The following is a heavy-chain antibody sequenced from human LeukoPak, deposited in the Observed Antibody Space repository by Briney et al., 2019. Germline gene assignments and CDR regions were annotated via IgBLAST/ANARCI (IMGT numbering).Heavy chain of an antibody. CDR3: ARARYCSGTSCYFDY. CDR2: INQGGSDK. Sequence: PGGSLRLSCAASGFTFSGHWMSWVRQAPGKGLEWVANINQGGSDKYYVDSVKGRFTISRDNAKNSLYLQMNSLRAEDLAVYYCARARYCSGTSCYFDYWGQGTLVTVSS. D-gene: IGHD2-15*01. V-gene: IGHV3-7*01. J-gene: IGHJ4*02. CDR1: GFTFSGHW.